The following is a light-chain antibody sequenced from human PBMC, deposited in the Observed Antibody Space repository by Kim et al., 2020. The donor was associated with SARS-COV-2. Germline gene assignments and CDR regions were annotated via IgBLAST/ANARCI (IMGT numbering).Light chain of an antibody. Sequence: GQRVTISCSGSNSNIGSNIVNWYQQVPGMAPKLLIYNTSQRPSGVPDRFSGSKSGTSASLAISGLQSEDEADYYCASWDGSLNGRVFGGGTQLTVL. CDR3: ASWDGSLNGRV. V-gene: IGLV1-44*01. CDR1: NSNIGSNI. J-gene: IGLJ3*02. CDR2: NTS.